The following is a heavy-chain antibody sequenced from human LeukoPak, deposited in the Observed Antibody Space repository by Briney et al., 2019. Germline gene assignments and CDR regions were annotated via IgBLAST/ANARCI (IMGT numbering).Heavy chain of an antibody. CDR3: ARWGGSGYFYYYYYGMDV. D-gene: IGHD3-22*01. CDR1: GGSISSYY. CDR2: INHSGST. V-gene: IGHV4-34*01. J-gene: IGHJ6*02. Sequence: PSETLSLTCTVSGGSISSYYWSWIRQPPGKGLEWIGEINHSGSTNYNPSLKSRVTISVDTSKNQFSLKLSSVTAADTAVYYCARWGGSGYFYYYYYGMDVWGQGTTVTVSS.